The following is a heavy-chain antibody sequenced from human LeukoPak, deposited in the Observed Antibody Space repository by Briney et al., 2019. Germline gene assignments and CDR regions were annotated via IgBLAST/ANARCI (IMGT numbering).Heavy chain of an antibody. V-gene: IGHV1-2*06. CDR3: ARDREITPNWFDP. CDR1: GYTFTGYY. CDR2: INPNSGGT. J-gene: IGHJ5*02. Sequence: ASVKVSCRASGYTFTGYYMHGVRRAPGQGREWMGRINPNSGGTNYAQKSQGRVTMTRDTSISTAYMELSRLRSADTAVYYCARDREITPNWFDPWGQGTLVTVSS. D-gene: IGHD3-16*01.